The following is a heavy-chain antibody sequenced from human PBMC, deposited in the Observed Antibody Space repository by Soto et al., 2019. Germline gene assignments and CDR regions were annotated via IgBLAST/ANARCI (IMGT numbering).Heavy chain of an antibody. V-gene: IGHV3-7*01. CDR3: ATNFAWLLNX. D-gene: IGHD3-22*01. J-gene: IGHJ4*02. Sequence: GGSLRLSCAASGFIFSNYWMSWVRQAPGKGLEWVSNIKQDGSEKYYIDSVRGRFTISRENAKNSLYLQMNSLRAEDTAVYYCATNFAWLLNXWGLGTLVTVSX. CDR1: GFIFSNYW. CDR2: IKQDGSEK.